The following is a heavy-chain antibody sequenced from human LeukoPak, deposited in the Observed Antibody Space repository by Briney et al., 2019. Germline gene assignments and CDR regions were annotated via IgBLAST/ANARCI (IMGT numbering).Heavy chain of an antibody. CDR2: IKPDGSEN. Sequence: PGESLRLSCAASGCTFSSYWMSWVRQAPGKGLEWVANIKPDGSENYYVDSVKGRFTISRDNAKNSLYLQMNSRRAEDTAVYFCARAQTTRTTWGQGTLVTVS. D-gene: IGHD4-11*01. V-gene: IGHV3-7*03. J-gene: IGHJ5*02. CDR3: ARAQTTRTT. CDR1: GCTFSSYW.